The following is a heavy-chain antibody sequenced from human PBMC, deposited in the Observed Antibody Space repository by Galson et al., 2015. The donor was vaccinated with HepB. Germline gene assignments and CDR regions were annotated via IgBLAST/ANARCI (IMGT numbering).Heavy chain of an antibody. CDR1: GGSISSYY. V-gene: IGHV4-59*01. D-gene: IGHD3-10*01. CDR2: IYYSGST. Sequence: LSLTCTVSGGSISSYYWSWIRQPPGKGLKWIGYIYYSGSTNYNPSLKSRVTISVDTSKNQISLKLSSVIAADTAVYYCAASGRARRDYYYYGMDVWGQGTTVTVSS. J-gene: IGHJ6*02. CDR3: AASGRARRDYYYYGMDV.